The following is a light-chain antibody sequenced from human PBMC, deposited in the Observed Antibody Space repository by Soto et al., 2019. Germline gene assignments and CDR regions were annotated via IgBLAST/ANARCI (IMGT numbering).Light chain of an antibody. J-gene: IGLJ2*01. CDR1: SSDVGSYNL. V-gene: IGLV2-23*01. Sequence: QSALTQPASVSGSPGQSITISCTGTSSDVGSYNLVSWYQQHPGKAPRLMIYEGSKRPSGVSNRFSGSKSGNTASLAISGLHAEDEADYYCCSYAGSSIPVVFGGGTKLTVL. CDR3: CSYAGSSIPVV. CDR2: EGS.